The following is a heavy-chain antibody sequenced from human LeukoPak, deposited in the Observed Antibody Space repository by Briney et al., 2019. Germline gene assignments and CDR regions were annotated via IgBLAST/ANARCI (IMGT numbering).Heavy chain of an antibody. CDR2: ISGSGGST. CDR3: AKGHSRKRIVGAHFDY. V-gene: IGHV3-23*01. CDR1: GFTFSSYA. J-gene: IGHJ4*02. D-gene: IGHD1-26*01. Sequence: PGGSLRLSCAASGFTFSSYAMSWVRQAPGKGLEWVSAISGSGGSTYYADSVKGRFTISRDNSKNTLYLQMNSLRAEDTAVYYCAKGHSRKRIVGAHFDYWGQGTLVTVSS.